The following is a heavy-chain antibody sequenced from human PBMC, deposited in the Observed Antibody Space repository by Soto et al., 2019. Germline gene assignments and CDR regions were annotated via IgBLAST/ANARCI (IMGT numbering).Heavy chain of an antibody. J-gene: IGHJ4*02. V-gene: IGHV1-69*13. CDR1: GGTFSSYA. CDR2: IIPIFGTA. CDR3: ARDRSNDFWSGHQRYFDY. D-gene: IGHD3-3*01. Sequence: GASVKVSCKASGGTFSSYAISWVRQAPGQGLEWMGGIIPIFGTANYAQKFQGRVTITADESTSTAYMELSRLRPDDTAVYYCARDRSNDFWSGHQRYFDYWGQGTLVTVSS.